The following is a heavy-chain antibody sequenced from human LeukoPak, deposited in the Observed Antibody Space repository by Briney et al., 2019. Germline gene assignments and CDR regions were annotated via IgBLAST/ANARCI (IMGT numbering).Heavy chain of an antibody. V-gene: IGHV4-61*10. Sequence: PSETLSLTCTVSGASISTGSSYWSWIRQPAGEGLEWIGRIHNSGSTNYNPSLKSRVTISVDTSKNQFSLKLSSVTAADTAVYYCARAPGILTGYLWSYYYMDVWGKGTTVTISS. D-gene: IGHD3-9*01. CDR3: ARAPGILTGYLWSYYYMDV. CDR1: GASISTGSSY. J-gene: IGHJ6*03. CDR2: IHNSGST.